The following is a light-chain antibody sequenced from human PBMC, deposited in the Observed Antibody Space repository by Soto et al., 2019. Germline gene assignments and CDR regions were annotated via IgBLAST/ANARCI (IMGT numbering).Light chain of an antibody. CDR3: QWSGGSVS. J-gene: IGKJ4*01. Sequence: ETVLTQSPGTLSLSPGERATLSCRASQPVFIRYLAWYQQKPGQAPRLLIYDASTRATGIPDRFSGSGSGTDFTLTVSRLEPEDFAVYYCQWSGGSVSFGGGTKVE. CDR2: DAS. V-gene: IGKV3-20*01. CDR1: QPVFIRY.